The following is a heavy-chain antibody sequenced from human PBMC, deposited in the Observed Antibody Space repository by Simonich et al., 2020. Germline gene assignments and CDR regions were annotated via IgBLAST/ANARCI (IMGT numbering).Heavy chain of an antibody. CDR1: GYTFTSYD. CDR3: ARARYCSSTSCYNWFDP. V-gene: IGHV1-8*03. Sequence: QVQLVQSGAEVKKPGASVKVSCKASGYTFTSYDINWVRQATGQGREWMGGRNPNSGNTGYAQKYQGRVTITRNTTISTADMGLSSRRSEDTAVYYCARARYCSSTSCYNWFDPWGQGTLVTVSS. CDR2: RNPNSGNT. D-gene: IGHD2-2*01. J-gene: IGHJ5*02.